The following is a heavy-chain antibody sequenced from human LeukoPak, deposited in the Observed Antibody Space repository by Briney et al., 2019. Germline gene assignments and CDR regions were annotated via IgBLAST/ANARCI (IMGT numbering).Heavy chain of an antibody. CDR1: GYTFSSYD. J-gene: IGHJ6*03. D-gene: IGHD3-3*01. CDR3: ARVGSYDFWSGNARYMDV. CDR2: ISTYNGNT. Sequence: GASVKVSCKASGYTFSSYDIIWVRQAPGQGLEWMGWISTYNGNTNYAQKLQGRVTMTTDTSTSTAYMELRSLRSDDTAVYYCARVGSYDFWSGNARYMDVWGKGTTVTVSS. V-gene: IGHV1-18*01.